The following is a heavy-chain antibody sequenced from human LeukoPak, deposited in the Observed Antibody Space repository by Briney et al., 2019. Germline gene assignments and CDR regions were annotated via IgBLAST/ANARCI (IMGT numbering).Heavy chain of an antibody. V-gene: IGHV3-23*01. CDR3: ANGAAAGTPTIGDY. D-gene: IGHD6-13*01. CDR2: ITGSGALT. Sequence: GGALRLSCAASEFSVGSNYMTWVRQAPGKGLEWVSSITGSGALTYYADSVKGRFTISKDNAMDTVFLQMNSLRAEDTAVYYCANGAAAGTPTIGDYWGQGTLVTVSS. CDR1: EFSVGSNY. J-gene: IGHJ4*02.